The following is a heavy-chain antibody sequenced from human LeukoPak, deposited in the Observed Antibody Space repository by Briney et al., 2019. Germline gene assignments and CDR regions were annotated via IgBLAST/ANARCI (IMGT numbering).Heavy chain of an antibody. Sequence: ASVKVSCKASGYTFTSYGISWVRQAPGQGLEWMGWISDYNGNTNYAQKLQDRVTMTTDRSTNTAYMELRGLRSDDTAVYYCARGGSSWVRDNWFDPWGQGTLVTVSS. CDR2: ISDYNGNT. CDR1: GYTFTSYG. V-gene: IGHV1-18*01. J-gene: IGHJ5*02. CDR3: ARGGSSWVRDNWFDP. D-gene: IGHD6-13*01.